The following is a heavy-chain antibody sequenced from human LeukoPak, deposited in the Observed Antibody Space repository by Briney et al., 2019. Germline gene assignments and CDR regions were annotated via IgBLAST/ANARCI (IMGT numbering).Heavy chain of an antibody. CDR3: ARKDGDG. Sequence: SETLSLTCTVSGVSISSYHWTWIRQPPGEGREWIGYFYNCGSPNYNTSLRGRVTISLDTSKNQVSLKCRSVTAGDTAWFYWARKDGDGWGQGTLVTVSS. J-gene: IGHJ4*02. V-gene: IGHV4-4*08. CDR2: FYNCGSP. CDR1: GVSISSYH. D-gene: IGHD5-24*01.